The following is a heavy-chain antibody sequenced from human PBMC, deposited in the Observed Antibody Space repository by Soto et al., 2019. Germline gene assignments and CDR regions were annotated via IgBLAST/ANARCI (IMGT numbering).Heavy chain of an antibody. CDR3: AKEPVGPDWYFDL. J-gene: IGHJ2*01. CDR1: GFTRSSNY. V-gene: IGHV3-23*01. CDR2: ISGSGIST. Sequence: PGLLMRLSWAASGFTRSSNYMSWVRQAPGKGLEWVSGISGSGISTHYADSVKGRFTVSRDNSKNTLYLQMNSLRAEDTAVYNCAKEPVGPDWYFDLWGRGTLVTVSS.